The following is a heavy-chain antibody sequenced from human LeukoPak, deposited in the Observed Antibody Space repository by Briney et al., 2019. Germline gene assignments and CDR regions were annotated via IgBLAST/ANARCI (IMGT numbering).Heavy chain of an antibody. V-gene: IGHV3-74*01. CDR3: ARDDDTTGHYSYFQH. CDR2: INPDGSTI. Sequence: PGGSLRLSCAASGFSFGNYFMHRVRQAPGKGLIWVSRINPDGSTIYYADSVKGRFTVSRDTSKNTLYLQMNSLRAEDTAVYYCARDDDTTGHYSYFQHWGQGTLVTVSS. CDR1: GFSFGNYF. D-gene: IGHD3-22*01. J-gene: IGHJ1*01.